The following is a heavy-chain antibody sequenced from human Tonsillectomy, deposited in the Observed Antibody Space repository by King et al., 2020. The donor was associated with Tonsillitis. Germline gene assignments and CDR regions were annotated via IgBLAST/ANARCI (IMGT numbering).Heavy chain of an antibody. CDR3: ARERLYRSAGGIDS. CDR1: GFTFSDYG. Sequence: QVQLVESGGGVVQPGRSLRLSCVASGFTFSDYGVHWVRQAPGKGLEGVAVISYDENRKHYLDSVKGRFTISRDNSKSTLYLQMNSLRVEDTAVYYCARERLYRSAGGIDSWGQGTLVTVSS. CDR2: ISYDENRK. D-gene: IGHD2-8*01. V-gene: IGHV3-30*19. J-gene: IGHJ4*02.